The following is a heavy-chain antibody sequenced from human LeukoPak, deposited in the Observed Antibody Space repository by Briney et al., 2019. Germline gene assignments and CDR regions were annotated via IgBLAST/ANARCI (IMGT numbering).Heavy chain of an antibody. V-gene: IGHV3-23*01. CDR3: ATLGNTAMAYFNY. D-gene: IGHD5-18*01. J-gene: IGHJ4*02. CDR2: ISGSGGST. Sequence: GGSLRLPCAASGFTFSSYAMSWVRQAPGKGLEWVSAISGSGGSTYYADSVKGRFTISRDNSKNTLYLQMNSLRAEDTAVYYCATLGNTAMAYFNYWGQGTLVTVSS. CDR1: GFTFSSYA.